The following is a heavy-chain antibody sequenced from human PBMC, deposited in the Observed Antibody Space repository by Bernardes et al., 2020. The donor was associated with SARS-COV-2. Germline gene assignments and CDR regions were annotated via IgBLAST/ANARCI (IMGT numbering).Heavy chain of an antibody. Sequence: GSLRLSCATPAFTFRNYAMSWVRQAPGKGLEWVSLISGSGGSTNYADSVKGRFTISRDNSKNTLYLQMNSLRAEDTALYYCASSGVLRYLHWIFVPSKFESWGQGALVTVSS. CDR2: ISGSGGST. J-gene: IGHJ4*02. CDR1: AFTFRNYA. D-gene: IGHD3-3*01. V-gene: IGHV3-23*01. CDR3: ASSGVLRYLHWIFVPSKFES.